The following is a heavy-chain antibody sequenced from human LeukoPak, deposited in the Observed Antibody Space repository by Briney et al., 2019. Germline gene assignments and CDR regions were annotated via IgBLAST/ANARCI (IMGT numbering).Heavy chain of an antibody. V-gene: IGHV6-1*01. D-gene: IGHD4-11*01. J-gene: IGHJ4*02. CDR2: TYYRSKWYN. CDR3: ASGNYHFDY. CDR1: GXSASSNSSA. Sequence: SQTLSLTCAISGXSASSNSSAWNWIRQSPSRGLEWLGRTYYRSKWYNDYAVSVRSRITINPDTSKNQFSLQLDSVTPEDTAVYYCASGNYHFDYWGQGTPVTVSS.